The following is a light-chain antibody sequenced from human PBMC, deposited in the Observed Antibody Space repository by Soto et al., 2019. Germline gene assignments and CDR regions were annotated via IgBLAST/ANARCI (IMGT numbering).Light chain of an antibody. CDR2: SAS. Sequence: EIAMTQSPATLSVSPGERDTLSCRASQSISTELAWYQQIPGQPPRLLIYSASTRATGVPARFTGSGSGSEFTLTLSGLQSEDFAIYYCQQGQNCPLTFGHGTRLEI. J-gene: IGKJ2*01. V-gene: IGKV3-15*01. CDR3: QQGQNCPLT. CDR1: QSISTE.